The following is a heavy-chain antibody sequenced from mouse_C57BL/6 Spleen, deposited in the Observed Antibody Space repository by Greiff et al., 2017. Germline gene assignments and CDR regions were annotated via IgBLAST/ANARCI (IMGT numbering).Heavy chain of an antibody. CDR1: GYSITSGYY. J-gene: IGHJ2*01. CDR3: ARDYGSSEYYFDY. Sequence: EVKLMASGPGLVKPSQSLSLTCSVTGYSITSGYYWNWIRQFPGNKLEWMGYISYDGSNNYNPSLKNRISITRDTSKNQFFLKLNSVTTEDTATYYCARDYGSSEYYFDYWGQGTTLTVSS. V-gene: IGHV3-6*01. CDR2: ISYDGSN. D-gene: IGHD1-1*01.